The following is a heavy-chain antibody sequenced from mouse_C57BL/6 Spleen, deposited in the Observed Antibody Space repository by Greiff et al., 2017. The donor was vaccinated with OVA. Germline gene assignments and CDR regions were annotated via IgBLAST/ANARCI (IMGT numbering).Heavy chain of an antibody. Sequence: VQLQQSGAELVRPGTSVKVSCKASGYAFTNYLIEWVKQRPGQGLEWIGVINPGSGGTNYNEKFKGKATLTADKSSSTAYMQLSSLTSEDSAVYFCARGQLGLDWYFDVWGTGTTVTVSS. CDR3: ARGQLGLDWYFDV. CDR1: GYAFTNYL. D-gene: IGHD4-1*02. V-gene: IGHV1-54*01. CDR2: INPGSGGT. J-gene: IGHJ1*03.